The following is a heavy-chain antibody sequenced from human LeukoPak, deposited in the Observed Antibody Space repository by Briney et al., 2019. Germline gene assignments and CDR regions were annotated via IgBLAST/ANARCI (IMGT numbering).Heavy chain of an antibody. CDR2: IWYDGSNK. CDR1: GFTFSSYG. V-gene: IGHV3-33*06. J-gene: IGHJ4*02. CDR3: AKDVYSSGWYDSLGNYFDY. Sequence: QSGGSLRLSCAASGFTFSSYGMHWVRQAPGKGLEWVAVIWYDGSNKYYAGSVKGRFTISRDNSKNTLYLQMNSLRAEDTAVYYCAKDVYSSGWYDSLGNYFDYWGQGTLVTVSS. D-gene: IGHD6-19*01.